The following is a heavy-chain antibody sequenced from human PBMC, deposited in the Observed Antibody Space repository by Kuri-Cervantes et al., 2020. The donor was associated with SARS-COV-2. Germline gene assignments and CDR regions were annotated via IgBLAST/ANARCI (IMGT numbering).Heavy chain of an antibody. Sequence: GGSLRLSCAASGFTVRNSYMSWVRQAPGKGLEWVSVLYSGGSTYYAESVKGRFTISRDNSKNTLFPQMNSLRAEDTAVYYCARDSSDPYWFGYWGQGTLVTVSS. CDR3: ARDSSDPYWFGY. CDR1: GFTVRNSY. J-gene: IGHJ4*02. V-gene: IGHV3-53*01. CDR2: LYSGGST. D-gene: IGHD2-8*02.